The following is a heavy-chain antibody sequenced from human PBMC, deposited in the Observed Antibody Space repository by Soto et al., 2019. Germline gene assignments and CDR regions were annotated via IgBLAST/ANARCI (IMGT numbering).Heavy chain of an antibody. D-gene: IGHD3-22*01. CDR3: VHYLDATGYYYVSPDF. CDR2: IYWDDDE. Sequence: QITLKESGPTLVKPTQTLTLTCTFSGFSLSTRRVGMGWIRQPPGKALAWLGIIYWDDDERYSPSLKSRLTLINDTAIHPVLMTMTNVDAADTATYYCVHYLDATGYYYVSPDFWGQGTLLTVSS. J-gene: IGHJ4*02. CDR1: GFSLSTRRVG. V-gene: IGHV2-5*02.